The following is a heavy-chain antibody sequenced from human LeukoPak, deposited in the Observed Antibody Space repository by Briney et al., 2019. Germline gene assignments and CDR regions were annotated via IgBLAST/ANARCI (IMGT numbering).Heavy chain of an antibody. V-gene: IGHV5-51*01. J-gene: IGHJ5*02. CDR2: IYPGDSDT. D-gene: IGHD4-17*01. CDR3: ARQVDYGDYPRDP. CDR1: GYSFTSYW. Sequence: GESLKIFCKGSGYSFTSYWIGWVRQMPGKGLEWMGIIYPGDSDTRYSPSFQGQVTISADKSISTAYLQWSSLKASDTAMYYCARQVDYGDYPRDPWGQGTLVTVSS.